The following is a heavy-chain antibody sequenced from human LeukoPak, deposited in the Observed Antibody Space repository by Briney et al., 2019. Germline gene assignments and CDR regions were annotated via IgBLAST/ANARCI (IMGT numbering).Heavy chain of an antibody. CDR3: ARVISVAGYDY. D-gene: IGHD6-19*01. CDR1: GFTFSSYS. CDR2: ISSSSSYI. V-gene: IGHV3-21*01. Sequence: GGSLRLSCAASGFTFSSYSMNWVRQAPGKGLEWASSISSSSSYIYYADSVKGRFTISRDNAKNSLYLQMNSLRAEDTAVYYCARVISVAGYDYWGQGTLVTVSS. J-gene: IGHJ4*02.